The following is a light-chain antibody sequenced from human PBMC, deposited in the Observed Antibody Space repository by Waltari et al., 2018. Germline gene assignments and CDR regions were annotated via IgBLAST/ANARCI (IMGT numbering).Light chain of an antibody. CDR2: YVS. CDR1: SSDVGGYNY. Sequence: QSALTQPASVSGSPGQSITISCTGTSSDVGGYNYVYWSQQYPGKAPILFNYYVSNRPSGVSNRFSGSKSGNTASLTISGLQAEDEADYYCCSYTTSSTLDVVFGGGTKVTVL. J-gene: IGLJ2*01. CDR3: CSYTTSSTLDVV. V-gene: IGLV2-14*03.